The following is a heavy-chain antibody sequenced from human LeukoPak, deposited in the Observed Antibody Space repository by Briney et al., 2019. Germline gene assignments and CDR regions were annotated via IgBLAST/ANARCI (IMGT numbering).Heavy chain of an antibody. V-gene: IGHV3-48*04. CDR3: ARGYDSSGYYPDY. Sequence: GGSLRLSCAGSGFTFSSHSFNWVRQAPGKGLEWLSYISSSSSTRYYADSVKGRFTISRDNAKNSLYLQMTSLSAEDTAVYYCARGYDSSGYYPDYWGQGTLVTVSS. CDR2: ISSSSSTR. D-gene: IGHD3-22*01. J-gene: IGHJ4*02. CDR1: GFTFSSHS.